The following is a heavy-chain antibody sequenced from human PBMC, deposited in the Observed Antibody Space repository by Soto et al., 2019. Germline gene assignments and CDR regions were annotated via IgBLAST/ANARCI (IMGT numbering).Heavy chain of an antibody. CDR1: GFSFSSHA. V-gene: IGHV3-23*01. J-gene: IGHJ4*02. CDR3: AKGPLYDSGPYYRRAYFDY. CDR2: ISRSGGGA. Sequence: PGGSLRLSCAASGFSFSSHAMGWVRQAPGKGLEWVSSISRSGGGAYYADSVKGRFTISRDNSKNTLYLQMNSLRAEDTAVYYCAKGPLYDSGPYYRRAYFDYWGQGTLVTVSS. D-gene: IGHD3-22*01.